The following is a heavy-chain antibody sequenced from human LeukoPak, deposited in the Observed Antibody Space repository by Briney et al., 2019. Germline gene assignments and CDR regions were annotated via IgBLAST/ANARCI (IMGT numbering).Heavy chain of an antibody. CDR1: GGTFSSYA. J-gene: IGHJ4*02. CDR3: ARGGPYYYGSGSLYYFDY. CDR2: IIPIFGTA. V-gene: IGHV1-69*01. Sequence: SVKVSCKASGGTFSSYAISWVRQAPGQGLEWMGGIIPIFGTANYAQKFQGRVAITADESTSTAYMELSSLRSEDTAVYYCARGGPYYYGSGSLYYFDYWGQGTLVTVSS. D-gene: IGHD3-10*01.